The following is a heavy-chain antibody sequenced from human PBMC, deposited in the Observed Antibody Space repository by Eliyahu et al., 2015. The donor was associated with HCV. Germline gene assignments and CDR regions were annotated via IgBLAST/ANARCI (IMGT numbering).Heavy chain of an antibody. CDR1: GFTFNNAW. CDR3: TTEDELPFDY. Sequence: EVQLVESGGGLVEPGGSLRLSXAASGFTFNNAWMSWVRQAPGKGLEWVGRIKSKTDGGTTDYAAPVEGRVTISRDDSKNTLYLQMNSLKTEDTAVYYCTTEDELPFDYWGQGTLVTVSS. J-gene: IGHJ4*02. D-gene: IGHD3-10*01. V-gene: IGHV3-15*01. CDR2: IKSKTDGGTT.